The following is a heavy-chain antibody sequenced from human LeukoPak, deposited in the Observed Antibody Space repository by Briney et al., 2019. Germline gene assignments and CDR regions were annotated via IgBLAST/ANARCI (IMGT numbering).Heavy chain of an antibody. V-gene: IGHV3-23*01. J-gene: IGHJ4*02. D-gene: IGHD3-22*01. CDR2: ISGSGGST. CDR1: GFTFSSYG. CDR3: AKDLGSYSSGYYYVGGPFDY. Sequence: PGGTLRLSCAASGFTFSSYGMSWVRQAPGKGLEWLSAISGSGGSTYYADSVKGRFTISRDNSKNTLYLQMNSLRAEDTAVYYCAKDLGSYSSGYYYVGGPFDYWGQGTLVTVSS.